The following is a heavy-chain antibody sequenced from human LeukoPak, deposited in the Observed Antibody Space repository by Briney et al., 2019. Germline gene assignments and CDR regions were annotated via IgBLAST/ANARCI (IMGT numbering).Heavy chain of an antibody. V-gene: IGHV1-8*01. J-gene: IGHJ6*02. Sequence: ASVKVSCKASGYTFTSYDIKWVRQATGQGLEWMGWMNPNSGNTGYAQKFQGRVTMTRNTSKSTAYMELSSLRSEDTAVYYCARNFWSGYYYYYGMDVWGQGTTVTVSS. CDR3: ARNFWSGYYYYYGMDV. CDR2: MNPNSGNT. D-gene: IGHD3-3*01. CDR1: GYTFTSYD.